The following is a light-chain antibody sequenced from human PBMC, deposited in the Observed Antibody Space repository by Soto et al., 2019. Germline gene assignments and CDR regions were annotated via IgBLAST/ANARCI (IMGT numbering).Light chain of an antibody. J-gene: IGLJ2*01. CDR3: AAWDDSLNGVI. CDR2: SNN. V-gene: IGLV1-44*01. Sequence: QSVLTQPPSASGTPGQRITISCSGSSSNIGSHTVNWHQQVPGTAPKLLIYSNNERPSGVSDRFSGSKSGTSASLAISGLQSVDEADYYCAAWDDSLNGVIFGGGTKVTVL. CDR1: SSNIGSHT.